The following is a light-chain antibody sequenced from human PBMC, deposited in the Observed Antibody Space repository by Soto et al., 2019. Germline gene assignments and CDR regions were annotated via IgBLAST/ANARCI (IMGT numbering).Light chain of an antibody. CDR3: QQYGRSPLT. Sequence: EIVLTQSPGTLSLSPGERATLSCRASQSVTSSYLVWYQQKPGQAPRLLIYGASSRATGIPDRFSGSGSGTDFTLSISGLEPEDSAVYYCQQYGRSPLTFGGGTKVDIK. CDR2: GAS. V-gene: IGKV3-20*01. CDR1: QSVTSSY. J-gene: IGKJ4*01.